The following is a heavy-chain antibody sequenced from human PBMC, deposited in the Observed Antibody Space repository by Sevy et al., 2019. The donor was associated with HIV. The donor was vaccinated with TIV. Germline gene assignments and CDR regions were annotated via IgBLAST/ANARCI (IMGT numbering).Heavy chain of an antibody. CDR2: ISTSSSYT. V-gene: IGHV3-11*06. J-gene: IGHJ4*02. D-gene: IGHD5-18*01. CDR1: GFTFSDYY. CDR3: ARLRYNYGQKYFDY. Sequence: GSLRLSCTVSGFTFSDYYMSWIRQAPGKGPEWVSYISTSSSYTEYGDSVKGRFTISRDNAKNSLYLQMNSLRVEDTAVYYCARLRYNYGQKYFDYWGQGTLVTVSS.